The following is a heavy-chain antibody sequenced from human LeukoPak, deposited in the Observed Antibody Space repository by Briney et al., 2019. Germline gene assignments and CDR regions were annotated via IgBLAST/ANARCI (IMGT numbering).Heavy chain of an antibody. Sequence: ASVAVSCKASANTFSDYYVHWVRQAPGQGLQWMGWFHPSSDAAGYAQRFQGRVSMTRDTSFSMAYMQLTGLRSDDTATYYCAIKRIRGNPFDFWGQGTLVTVSS. J-gene: IGHJ4*02. D-gene: IGHD2/OR15-2a*01. CDR2: FHPSSDAA. CDR1: ANTFSDYY. CDR3: AIKRIRGNPFDF. V-gene: IGHV1-2*02.